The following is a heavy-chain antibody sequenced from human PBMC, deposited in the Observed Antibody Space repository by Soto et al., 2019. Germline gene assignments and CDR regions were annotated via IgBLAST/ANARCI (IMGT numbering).Heavy chain of an antibody. Sequence: RGESLKISCKGSGYSFTSYWIGWVRQMPGKGLEWMGIIYPGDSDTRYSPSFQGQVTISADKSISTAYLQWSSLKASDTAMYYCARSYDSSGYYGSRRACDIWGQGTMVTVSS. CDR2: IYPGDSDT. CDR3: ARSYDSSGYYGSRRACDI. CDR1: GYSFTSYW. V-gene: IGHV5-51*01. J-gene: IGHJ3*02. D-gene: IGHD3-22*01.